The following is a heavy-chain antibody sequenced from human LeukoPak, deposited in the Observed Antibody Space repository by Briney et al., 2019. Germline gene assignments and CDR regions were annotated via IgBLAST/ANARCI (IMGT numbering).Heavy chain of an antibody. CDR3: ARVRGALWFGELFGLDY. CDR2: ISSSGSTI. J-gene: IGHJ4*02. V-gene: IGHV3-48*03. CDR1: GFTFSSYE. Sequence: TGGSLRLSCAASGFTFSSYEMNWVRQAPGKGLEWVSYISSSGSTIYYADSVKGRFTISRDNAKNSLYLQMNSLRAEDTAVYYCARVRGALWFGELFGLDYWGQGTLVTVSS. D-gene: IGHD3-10*01.